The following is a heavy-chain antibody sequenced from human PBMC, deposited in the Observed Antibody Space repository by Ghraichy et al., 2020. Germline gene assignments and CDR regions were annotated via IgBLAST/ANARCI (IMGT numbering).Heavy chain of an antibody. D-gene: IGHD6-19*01. V-gene: IGHV3-23*01. CDR3: AKGDDSVWIFFDH. CDR1: GFTLSSYA. CDR2: IRGSGGST. J-gene: IGHJ4*02. Sequence: GGSLRLSCAVSGFTLSSYAMSWVRQAPGKGLEWVSPIRGSGGSTYYAASVKGRFTISRDNSKNTLYLQLNSLRAEDTAIYYCAKGDDSVWIFFDHCCQGSLSTVPS.